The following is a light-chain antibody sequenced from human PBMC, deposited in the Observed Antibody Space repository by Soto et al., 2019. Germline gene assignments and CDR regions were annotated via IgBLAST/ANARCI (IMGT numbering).Light chain of an antibody. CDR2: EAS. CDR1: QSVSSY. Sequence: EIVLTQSPATLSLSPGERATLSCRASQSVSSYLAWYQQKPEQAPRLLINEASNRATGIPTRFTGSGSRTDFTLTISSLEPEDFTVYYCQQRSNGPSYTFGQGTKLEIK. V-gene: IGKV3-11*01. J-gene: IGKJ2*01. CDR3: QQRSNGPSYT.